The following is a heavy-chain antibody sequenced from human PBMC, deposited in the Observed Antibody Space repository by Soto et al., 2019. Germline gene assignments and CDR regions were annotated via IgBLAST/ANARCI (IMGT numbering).Heavy chain of an antibody. CDR2: INAGNGNT. Sequence: QVQLVQSGAEEKKPGASVKVSCKASGYTFTSYAMHWVRQAPGQRLEWMGWINAGNGNTKYSQKFQGRVTITRDTSASTAYMELSSLRPEDTAVYYCARDPSYYGMDVWGQGTTVTVSS. J-gene: IGHJ6*02. CDR3: ARDPSYYGMDV. CDR1: GYTFTSYA. V-gene: IGHV1-3*05.